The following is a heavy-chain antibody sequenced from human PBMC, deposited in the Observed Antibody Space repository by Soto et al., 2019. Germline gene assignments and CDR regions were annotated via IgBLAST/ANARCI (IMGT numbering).Heavy chain of an antibody. Sequence: EVQLVESGGGLVQPGGSLRLSCAASGFTFSNYWMHWVRQVPGKGLVWVSRIDNDGRRTSYADSVKGRFTISRDNTKNTQYLQMNSLRAEDTAVYYCARDVQFQSFDYWGRGTLVTVSS. CDR1: GFTFSNYW. D-gene: IGHD4-4*01. CDR3: ARDVQFQSFDY. V-gene: IGHV3-74*01. CDR2: IDNDGRRT. J-gene: IGHJ4*02.